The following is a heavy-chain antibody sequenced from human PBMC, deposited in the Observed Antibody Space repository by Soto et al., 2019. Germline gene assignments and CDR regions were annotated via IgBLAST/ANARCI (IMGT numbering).Heavy chain of an antibody. D-gene: IGHD1-1*01. V-gene: IGHV4-30-4*01. J-gene: IGHJ5*02. Sequence: TLSLTCTVSGDSISSGNHYWSWIRQPPGKGLEWIGYIFYSGTAYYNPSLKSRLTISVDTSKNQLSLKLSSVTAADTAVHYCARTEYGTAYFDPWGQGSLVTVSS. CDR2: IFYSGTA. CDR3: ARTEYGTAYFDP. CDR1: GDSISSGNHY.